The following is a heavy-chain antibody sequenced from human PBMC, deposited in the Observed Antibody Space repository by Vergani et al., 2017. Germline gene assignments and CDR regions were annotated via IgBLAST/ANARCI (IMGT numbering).Heavy chain of an antibody. CDR3: AGDGQYCSSTSCYVGRDWFDP. Sequence: QVQLVQSGAEVKKPGASVKVSCKASGYTFTSYYMHWVRQAPGQGLEWMGIINPSGGSTSYAQKFQGRVTMTRDTSTSTVYMELSSLRSEDTAVYYCAGDGQYCSSTSCYVGRDWFDPWGQGTLVTVSS. J-gene: IGHJ5*02. CDR1: GYTFTSYY. V-gene: IGHV1-46*01. D-gene: IGHD2-2*01. CDR2: INPSGGST.